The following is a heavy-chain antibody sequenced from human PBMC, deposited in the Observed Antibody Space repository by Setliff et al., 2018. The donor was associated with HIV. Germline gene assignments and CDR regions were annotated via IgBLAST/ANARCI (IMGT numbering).Heavy chain of an antibody. J-gene: IGHJ4*02. D-gene: IGHD5-12*01. Sequence: PGGSLRLSCAASGFTFSTYAMTWVRQAPGRGLEWVSVISGSGDTTYYADSVKGRFTISRDNSKNTLYLQMNSLRVEDTAIYYCFLRSTITSWGRGALVTVSS. CDR1: GFTFSTYA. CDR2: ISGSGDTT. CDR3: FLRSTITS. V-gene: IGHV3-23*01.